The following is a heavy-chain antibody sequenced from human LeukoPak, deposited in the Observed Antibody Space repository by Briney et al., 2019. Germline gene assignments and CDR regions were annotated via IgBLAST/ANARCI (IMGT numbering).Heavy chain of an antibody. CDR2: ISGSGGST. D-gene: IGHD3-10*01. CDR3: AKGEVGLVRGVDY. J-gene: IGHJ4*02. Sequence: PGGSLRLSCAASGFTFSSYGMSWVRQAPGKGLEWVSAISGSGGSTYYADSVKGRFTISRDSSKNTLYLQMNSLRAEDTAVYYCAKGEVGLVRGVDYWGQGTLVTVSS. CDR1: GFTFSSYG. V-gene: IGHV3-23*01.